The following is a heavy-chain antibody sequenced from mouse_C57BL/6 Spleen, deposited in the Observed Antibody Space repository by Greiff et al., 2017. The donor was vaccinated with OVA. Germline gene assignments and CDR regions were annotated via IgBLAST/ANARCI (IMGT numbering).Heavy chain of an antibody. CDR2: IDPSDSAT. J-gene: IGHJ2*01. V-gene: IGHV1-52*01. Sequence: VQLQQPGAELVRPGSSVKLSCKASGYTFTSYWMHWVKQRPIQGLEWIGNIDPSDSATHYNQKFKDKATLTVDKSSSTAYMQLSSLTSEDSAVYYCARNYGNSFDYWGQGTTLTVSS. CDR1: GYTFTSYW. D-gene: IGHD2-1*01. CDR3: ARNYGNSFDY.